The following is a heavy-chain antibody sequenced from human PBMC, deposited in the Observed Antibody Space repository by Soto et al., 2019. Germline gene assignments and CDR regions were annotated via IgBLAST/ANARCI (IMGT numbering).Heavy chain of an antibody. CDR1: GFTFSSYS. CDR3: AREYLFATSPSFDY. D-gene: IGHD2-21*01. V-gene: IGHV3-21*01. J-gene: IGHJ4*02. CDR2: ISSSSSYI. Sequence: GETLRLSCAASGFTFSSYSMNWVRQAPGKGLEWVSSISSSSSYIYYADSVKGRFTISRDNAKNSLYLQMNSLRAEDTAVYYCAREYLFATSPSFDYWGQGTLVTVSS.